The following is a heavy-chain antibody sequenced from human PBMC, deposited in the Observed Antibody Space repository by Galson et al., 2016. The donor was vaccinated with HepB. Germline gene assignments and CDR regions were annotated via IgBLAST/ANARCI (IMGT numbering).Heavy chain of an antibody. CDR2: INTDGSST. CDR1: GLTFSSPW. J-gene: IGHJ4*02. CDR3: ARGGSRPIDY. Sequence: SMRLSCAASGLTFSSPWMHWVRQAPGKGLVWVSRINTDGSSTSYADSVKGRFTISRDNAKNTLYLQMNSLRAEDTAVYYCARGGSRPIDYWGQGTLVTVSS. D-gene: IGHD1-26*01. V-gene: IGHV3-74*01.